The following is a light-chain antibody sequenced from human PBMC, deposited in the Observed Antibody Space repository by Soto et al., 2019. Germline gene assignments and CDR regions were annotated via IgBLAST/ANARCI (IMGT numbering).Light chain of an antibody. CDR1: QSVSSGY. Sequence: EIVLTQSPGALSLSPGERATLSCRASQSVSSGYLAWYQQKPGQAPRLLIFATSRRATGIPDRFSGRGSGTDFTLTSSRREPEDVAVYYCQQYGSSPPITFGQGTRLEIK. CDR3: QQYGSSPPIT. V-gene: IGKV3-20*01. CDR2: ATS. J-gene: IGKJ5*01.